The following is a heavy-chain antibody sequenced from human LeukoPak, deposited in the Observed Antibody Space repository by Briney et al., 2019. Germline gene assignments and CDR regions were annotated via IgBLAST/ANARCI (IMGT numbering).Heavy chain of an antibody. CDR1: GGTFSSYA. D-gene: IGHD3-3*01. CDR3: ASAGGLRFLEWFLDY. J-gene: IGHJ4*02. Sequence: SVKVSCKASGGTFSSYAISWVRQAPGQGLEWMGGIIPIFGTANYAQRFQGRVTITADESTSTAYMELSSLRSEDTAVYYCASAGGLRFLEWFLDYWGQGTLVTVSS. CDR2: IIPIFGTA. V-gene: IGHV1-69*13.